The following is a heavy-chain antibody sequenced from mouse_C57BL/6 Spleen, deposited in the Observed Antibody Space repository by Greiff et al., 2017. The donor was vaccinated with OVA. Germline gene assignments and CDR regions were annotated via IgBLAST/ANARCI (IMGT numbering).Heavy chain of an antibody. D-gene: IGHD4-1*01. CDR2: ISGGGANT. CDR1: GFTFSSYT. J-gene: IGHJ2*01. V-gene: IGHV5-9*01. CDR3: ARGELGVFDY. Sequence: EVQVVESGGGLVKPGGSLKLSCAASGFTFSSYTMSWVRQTPEKRLEWVATISGGGANTYYPDSVKGRFTISRDNAKNTLYLQMSSLRAEDTALYYCARGELGVFDYWGQGTTLTVSS.